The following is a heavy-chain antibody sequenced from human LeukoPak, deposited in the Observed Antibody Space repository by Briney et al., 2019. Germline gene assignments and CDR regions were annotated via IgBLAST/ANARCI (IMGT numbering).Heavy chain of an antibody. Sequence: PGGSLRLSCAASGFTFSSYSMNWVRQAPGKGLEWVSYISSSSSTIYYADSVKGRFPISSDNAKNSLYLQMDSLRAEDTGVYYCARDRLGERAFDIWGQGRVVTVCS. D-gene: IGHD1-26*01. V-gene: IGHV3-48*04. J-gene: IGHJ3*02. CDR1: GFTFSSYS. CDR2: ISSSSSTI. CDR3: ARDRLGERAFDI.